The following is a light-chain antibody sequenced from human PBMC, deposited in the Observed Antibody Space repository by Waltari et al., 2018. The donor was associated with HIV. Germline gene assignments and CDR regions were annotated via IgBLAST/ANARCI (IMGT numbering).Light chain of an antibody. V-gene: IGKV3D-20*02. CDR2: NTA. Sequence: IVLTQSPGTLSLSPGARATLSCRAAQVVSLNYFAWYQQRPGHAPRLLVYNTAYRAAGIPDRFSAAGSGTQFTLAISRLEPEDFAVYYCQECTGSSWTFGQGT. J-gene: IGKJ1*01. CDR1: QVVSLNY. CDR3: QECTGSSWT.